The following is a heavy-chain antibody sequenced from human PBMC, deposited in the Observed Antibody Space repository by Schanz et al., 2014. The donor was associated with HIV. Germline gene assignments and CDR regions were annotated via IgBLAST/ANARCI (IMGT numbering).Heavy chain of an antibody. J-gene: IGHJ6*02. CDR3: AYSSGFYQYSYGMDV. Sequence: QVYLAQSGAEVTKPGSSVKVSCKASGGTFKYYGINWVRQAPGQGLEWMGGIIPMFRPANYAQRFQGRVTISADESMTTAYMELSSLRSDDTAVYYCAYSSGFYQYSYGMDVWGQGTTVTVSS. V-gene: IGHV1-69*01. CDR2: IIPMFRPA. D-gene: IGHD3-22*01. CDR1: GGTFKYYG.